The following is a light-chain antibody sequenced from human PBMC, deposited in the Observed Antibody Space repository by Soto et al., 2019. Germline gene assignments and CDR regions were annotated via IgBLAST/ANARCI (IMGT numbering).Light chain of an antibody. CDR3: CSYAGSYTVI. J-gene: IGLJ2*01. CDR2: DVS. V-gene: IGLV2-11*01. Sequence: QSALTQPRSVSGSPGQSVTISCTGTSSDIGGYNYVSWYQQHPGKAPKLMIYDVSKRPSGVPDRFSGSKSGITASLTISGLQAEDEAAYYCCSYAGSYTVIFGGGTQLTVL. CDR1: SSDIGGYNY.